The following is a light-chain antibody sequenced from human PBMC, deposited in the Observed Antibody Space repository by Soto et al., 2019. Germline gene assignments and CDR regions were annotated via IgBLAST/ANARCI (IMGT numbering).Light chain of an antibody. V-gene: IGKV3-11*01. J-gene: IGKJ5*01. CDR1: QSVSSY. CDR3: QQRSNGPPIT. CDR2: DAS. Sequence: EIVLTQSPATLSLSPGERATLSCRASQSVSSYLDWYQQKPGQAPRLLIYDASIRATGIPARFSGSGSGTYFTLTISSLEHEDFAVYYCQQRSNGPPITFGQLTRLEIK.